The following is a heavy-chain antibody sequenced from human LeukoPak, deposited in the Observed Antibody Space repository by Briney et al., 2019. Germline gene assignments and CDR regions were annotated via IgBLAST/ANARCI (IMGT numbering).Heavy chain of an antibody. V-gene: IGHV3-30-3*01. J-gene: IGHJ4*02. CDR3: ARDNDGAAAGSFDY. CDR2: ISYDGSNK. D-gene: IGHD6-13*01. Sequence: PGGSLRLSCAASGFTFSSYAMHWVHQAPGKGLEWVAVISYDGSNKYYADSVKGRFTISRDNSKNTLYLQMNGLRAEDTAVYYCARDNDGAAAGSFDYWSQGTLVTVSS. CDR1: GFTFSSYA.